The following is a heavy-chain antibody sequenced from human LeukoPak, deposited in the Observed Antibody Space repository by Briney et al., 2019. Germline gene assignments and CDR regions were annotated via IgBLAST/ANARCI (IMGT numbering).Heavy chain of an antibody. V-gene: IGHV4-34*01. Sequence: SETLSLTCAVYGGSFSGYYWSWIRQPPGKGLEWIGEINHSGSTNYNPSLKSRVTISVDTSKNQFSLKLSSVTAANTAVYYCARYSSSSHRFDYWGQGTLVTVSS. CDR2: INHSGST. CDR1: GGSFSGYY. CDR3: ARYSSSSHRFDY. D-gene: IGHD6-6*01. J-gene: IGHJ4*02.